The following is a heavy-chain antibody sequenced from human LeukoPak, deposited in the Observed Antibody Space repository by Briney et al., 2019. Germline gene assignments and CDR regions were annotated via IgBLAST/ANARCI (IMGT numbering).Heavy chain of an antibody. D-gene: IGHD6-19*01. CDR2: IYYSRST. V-gene: IGHV4-38-2*01. CDR1: GYSISSGYY. CDR3: ARAHSSGWTFDY. J-gene: IGHJ4*02. Sequence: SETLSLTCAVSGYSISSGYYWGWIRQPPGKGLEWIGSIYYSRSTYYNPSLKSRVTISVDTSKNQFSLKLSSVTAADTAVYYCARAHSSGWTFDYWGQGTLVTVSS.